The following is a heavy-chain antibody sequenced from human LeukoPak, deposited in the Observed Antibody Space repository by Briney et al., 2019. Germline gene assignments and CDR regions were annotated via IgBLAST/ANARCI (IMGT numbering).Heavy chain of an antibody. J-gene: IGHJ5*02. V-gene: IGHV3-21*01. D-gene: IGHD3-3*01. CDR3: ARDKSGSYYDFWSGYYTANWFHP. Sequence: GGSLRLTCAPSGFTSTRVSSNWGRQAPGKGLEWVSSISTSSSYIYYADSVKGRFTVSRDNAKNSMYLQMNSLIAEDTAVYYGARDKSGSYYDFWSGYYTANWFHPWGQGTLVIVSS. CDR2: ISTSSSYI. CDR1: GFTSTRVS.